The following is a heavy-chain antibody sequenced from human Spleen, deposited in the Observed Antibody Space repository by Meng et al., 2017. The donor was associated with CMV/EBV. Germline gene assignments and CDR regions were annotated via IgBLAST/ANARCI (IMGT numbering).Heavy chain of an antibody. Sequence: SETLSLTCTVSGASISSSSYFWAWIRQPPGKGLEWIAYISYGGNTYYNPSLKSRVTISVDTSKNQFSLKLSSVTAADTAVYYCARASPRTYYYDSSGQSGFDPWGQGTLVTVSS. CDR1: GASISSSSYF. CDR3: ARASPRTYYYDSSGQSGFDP. V-gene: IGHV4-39*07. CDR2: ISYGGNT. D-gene: IGHD3-22*01. J-gene: IGHJ5*02.